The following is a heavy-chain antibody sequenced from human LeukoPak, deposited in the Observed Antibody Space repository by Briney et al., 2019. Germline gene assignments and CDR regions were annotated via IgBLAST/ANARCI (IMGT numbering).Heavy chain of an antibody. D-gene: IGHD3-3*01. CDR1: GYSFTSNY. CDR3: ARKATRQRLRFLEWKPKLDHNWFDP. V-gene: IGHV1-46*01. CDR2: IYPRDGST. Sequence: ASVKVSCKASGYSFTSNYIHWVRQAPGQGLEWMGMIYPRDGSTSYAQKFQGRVTMTRDTSTSTVYMELSSLRSEDTAVYYCARKATRQRLRFLEWKPKLDHNWFDPWGQGTLVTVSS. J-gene: IGHJ5*02.